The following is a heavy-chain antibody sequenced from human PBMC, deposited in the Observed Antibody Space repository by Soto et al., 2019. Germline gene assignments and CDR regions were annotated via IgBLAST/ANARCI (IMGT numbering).Heavy chain of an antibody. CDR3: ARSKWGRRYCSSTSCYNLFDP. Sequence: SETLSLTCTVSGGSISSSSYYWGWIRQPPGKGLEWIGSIYYSGSTYYNPSLKSRVTISVDTSKNQFSLKLSSVTAADTAVYYCARSKWGRRYCSSTSCYNLFDPWGQGTLVTVSS. D-gene: IGHD2-2*02. CDR2: IYYSGST. CDR1: GGSISSSSYY. J-gene: IGHJ5*02. V-gene: IGHV4-39*07.